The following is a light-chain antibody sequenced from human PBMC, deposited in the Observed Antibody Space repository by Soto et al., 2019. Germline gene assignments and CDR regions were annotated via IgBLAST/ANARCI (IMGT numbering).Light chain of an antibody. V-gene: IGLV8-61*01. CDR3: ALYLGSGIGV. J-gene: IGLJ3*02. CDR1: SGSVSTNYY. CDR2: SSN. Sequence: QTVVTQEPSFSVSPGGTVTLTCGLSSGSVSTNYYPSWYQQTPGQAPRTLMHSSNTRSSGVPDRFSGSILGNKAALTITGAQAEDEADYYCALYLGSGIGVFGGGTQLTVL.